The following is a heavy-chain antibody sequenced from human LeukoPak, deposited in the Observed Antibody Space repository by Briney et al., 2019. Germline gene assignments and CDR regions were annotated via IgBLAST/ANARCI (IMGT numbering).Heavy chain of an antibody. J-gene: IGHJ6*02. CDR1: GGSVSSGSYY. Sequence: PSETLSLTCTVSGGSVSSGSYYWSWIRQPPGKGLEWIGYIYYSGSTNYNPSLKSRVTISVDTSKNQFSLKLSSVTAADTAVYYCAREETRYYYYYGMDVWGQGTTVIVSS. CDR2: IYYSGST. V-gene: IGHV4-61*01. CDR3: AREETRYYYYYGMDV.